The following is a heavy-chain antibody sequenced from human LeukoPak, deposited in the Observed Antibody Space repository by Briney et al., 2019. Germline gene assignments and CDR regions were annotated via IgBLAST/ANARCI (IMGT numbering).Heavy chain of an antibody. D-gene: IGHD3-16*02. CDR3: AKDPGGVIVINYFDC. CDR1: AFTSSSYA. CDR2: ISYEGSNT. V-gene: IGHV3-30*04. J-gene: IGHJ4*02. Sequence: GRSLRPSCAASAFTSSSYATDWVRQPPDEGRGWEAVISYEGSNTYYTDSVKDRFTISRHNSKNTLYLQMNSLRAEDTAVYYCAKDPGGVIVINYFDCWGQGTLVTVSS.